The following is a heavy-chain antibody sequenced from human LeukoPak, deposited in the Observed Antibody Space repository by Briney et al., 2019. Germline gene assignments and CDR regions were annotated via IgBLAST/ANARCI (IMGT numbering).Heavy chain of an antibody. J-gene: IGHJ5*02. D-gene: IGHD5-18*01. Sequence: ASVKVSCKASGYTFTGYYMHWVRQAPGQGLEWMGWINPNSGGTNYAQKFQGRVTMTRDTSISTACMELSRLGSDDTAVYYCARGRTAMVKVGNWFDPWGQGTLVTVSS. CDR3: ARGRTAMVKVGNWFDP. V-gene: IGHV1-2*02. CDR2: INPNSGGT. CDR1: GYTFTGYY.